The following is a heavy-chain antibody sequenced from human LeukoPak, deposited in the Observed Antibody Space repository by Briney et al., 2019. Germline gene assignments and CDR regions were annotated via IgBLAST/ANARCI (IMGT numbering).Heavy chain of an antibody. D-gene: IGHD3-3*01. CDR2: ISSISSYI. V-gene: IGHV3-21*01. CDR1: GFTFSSYW. Sequence: GGSLRVSCAAPGFTFSSYWMSWVRQAPGKGLEWVSSISSISSYIYYADSVKGRFTISRDNAKNSLYLQMNSLRAEDTAVYYCARAKTMKYYDFWSGYSGWGQGTLVTVSS. J-gene: IGHJ4*02. CDR3: ARAKTMKYYDFWSGYSG.